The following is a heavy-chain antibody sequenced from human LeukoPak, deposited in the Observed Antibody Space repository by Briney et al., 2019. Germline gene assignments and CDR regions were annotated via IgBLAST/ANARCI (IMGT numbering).Heavy chain of an antibody. CDR2: ISYSGYT. Sequence: SETLSLTCTVSGAYIRSYYWSWIRQAPGKGLEWVGIISYSGYTSYSPSLKSRVAISVDTSKSQFSLRLTSMTAADTAIYYCARGRNDNGGMFFDSWAQGTLVTVSS. CDR3: ARGRNDNGGMFFDS. V-gene: IGHV4-59*01. D-gene: IGHD4-23*01. J-gene: IGHJ4*02. CDR1: GAYIRSYY.